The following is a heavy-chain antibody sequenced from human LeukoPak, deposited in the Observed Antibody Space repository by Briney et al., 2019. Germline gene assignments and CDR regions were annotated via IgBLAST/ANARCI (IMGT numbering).Heavy chain of an antibody. J-gene: IGHJ3*02. CDR2: IGGSSTSI. CDR3: AKEAGQDYGALDAFDT. V-gene: IGHV3-21*01. D-gene: IGHD4-17*01. CDR1: GFTLSIYS. Sequence: GGSLRLSCAASGFTLSIYSMNWVRQAPGKGLEWVSSIGGSSTSIYHADSVKGRFTISRDNAKNSLYLQMNSLRAEDTAVYYCAKEAGQDYGALDAFDTWGQGTMVTVSS.